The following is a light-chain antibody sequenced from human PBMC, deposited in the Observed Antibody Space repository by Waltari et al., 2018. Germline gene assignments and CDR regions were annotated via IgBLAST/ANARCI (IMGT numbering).Light chain of an antibody. Sequence: QSVLTQPPSTSGTPGQRVTISCSGSSSNIGSNAVNWYQQLPGTAPRLLIYSNNKRPSGVPDRCSGSKSGTSASLAISGLRSQDEADYYCAAWDDSLDGSWVFGGGTRLTVL. V-gene: IGLV1-44*01. CDR3: AAWDDSLDGSWV. CDR1: SSNIGSNA. J-gene: IGLJ3*02. CDR2: SNN.